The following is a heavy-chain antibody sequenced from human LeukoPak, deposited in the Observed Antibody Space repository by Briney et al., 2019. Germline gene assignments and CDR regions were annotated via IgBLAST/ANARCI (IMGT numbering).Heavy chain of an antibody. J-gene: IGHJ3*02. CDR1: GYTFTNYG. CDR3: ARAALDSKFAFDI. Sequence: ASVKVSCKASGYTFTNYGISWVRQAPGQGLEWMGWISAYNGDTNYVRNFQGRITMTTDTSTSTAYMELRSLRSDDTAVYYSARAALDSKFAFDIWGQGTMVTVSS. CDR2: ISAYNGDT. V-gene: IGHV1-18*01.